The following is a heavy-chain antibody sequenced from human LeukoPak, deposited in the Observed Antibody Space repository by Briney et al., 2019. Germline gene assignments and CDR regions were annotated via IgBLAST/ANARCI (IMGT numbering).Heavy chain of an antibody. CDR3: ARDRDYYDSSGYYFDY. J-gene: IGHJ4*02. D-gene: IGHD3-22*01. V-gene: IGHV1-46*01. Sequence: ASVKVSCKASGYTFTSYDIHWVRQAPGQGLEWMGIINPSGGSTSYAQKFQGRVTMTRDTSTSTVYMELSSLRSEDTAVYYCARDRDYYDSSGYYFDYWGQGTLVTVSS. CDR2: INPSGGST. CDR1: GYTFTSYD.